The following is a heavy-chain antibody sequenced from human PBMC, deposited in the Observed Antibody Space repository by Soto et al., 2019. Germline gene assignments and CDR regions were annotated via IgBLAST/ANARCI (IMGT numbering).Heavy chain of an antibody. D-gene: IGHD4-17*01. CDR3: AKDRKSGDGDYVLSFFDY. J-gene: IGHJ4*02. Sequence: PGGSLRLSCAASGFSFSSYAMSWVRQAPGKGLEWVSAITNSGGSTYYADSVKGRFTISRDNSKNTLSLQMNGLRVEDTAVYYCAKDRKSGDGDYVLSFFDYWGQGTLVTAST. CDR2: ITNSGGST. CDR1: GFSFSSYA. V-gene: IGHV3-23*01.